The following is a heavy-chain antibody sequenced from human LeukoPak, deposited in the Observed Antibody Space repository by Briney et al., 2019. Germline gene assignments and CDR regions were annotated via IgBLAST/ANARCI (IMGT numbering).Heavy chain of an antibody. Sequence: GSLRLSCAASGFTFSDYYMSWIRQPPGKGLEWIGEINHSGSTNYNPSLKSRVTISVDTSKNQFSLKLSSVTAADTAVYYCARGEVATIRGYYYGMDVWGQGTTVTVSS. J-gene: IGHJ6*02. D-gene: IGHD5-12*01. CDR3: ARGEVATIRGYYYGMDV. CDR1: GFTFSDYY. CDR2: INHSGST. V-gene: IGHV4-34*01.